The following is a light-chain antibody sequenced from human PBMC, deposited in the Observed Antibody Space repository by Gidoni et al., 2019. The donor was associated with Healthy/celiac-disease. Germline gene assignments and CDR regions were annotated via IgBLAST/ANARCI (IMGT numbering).Light chain of an antibody. CDR2: GAS. CDR1: QSVSSN. CDR3: QQYNNWPPYT. Sequence: EIVMTQSPATLSVSPGERATLSCRASQSVSSNLAWYQQKPGQAPRLLIYGASTRATGSPARFSGSGSGTEFTLTISSLQYEDFAVYYCQQYNNWPPYTFGQXTKLEIK. J-gene: IGKJ2*01. V-gene: IGKV3-15*01.